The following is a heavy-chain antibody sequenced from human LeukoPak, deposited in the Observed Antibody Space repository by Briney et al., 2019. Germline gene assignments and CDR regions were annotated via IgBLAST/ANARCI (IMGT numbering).Heavy chain of an antibody. D-gene: IGHD3-10*01. V-gene: IGHV3-74*01. CDR2: INSDGSTT. Sequence: PGGSLRLSCAASGSTFITYWMHWVRQAPGKGQVWVSSINSDGSTTTYADSVKGRFTISRNNAKNMVYLQMNSLRAEDTAVYYCARAFGSGSQVINYFDFWGQGTLVTVSS. CDR1: GSTFITYW. J-gene: IGHJ4*02. CDR3: ARAFGSGSQVINYFDF.